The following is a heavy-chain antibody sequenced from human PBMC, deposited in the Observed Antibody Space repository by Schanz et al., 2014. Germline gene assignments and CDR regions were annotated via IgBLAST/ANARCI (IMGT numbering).Heavy chain of an antibody. Sequence: EVQLLESGGGLVQPGGSLRLSCAASGFTFSSYWMHWVRQVPGKGLVWVSRIKSDGSSTSYADSVKGRFTISRDNAKNTLYLQMSSLRAEGTAVYYCARPALWCGDNDFDSWGQGTLGTVSS. V-gene: IGHV3-74*02. D-gene: IGHD3-10*01. CDR1: GFTFSSYW. J-gene: IGHJ5*01. CDR2: IKSDGSST. CDR3: ARPALWCGDNDFDS.